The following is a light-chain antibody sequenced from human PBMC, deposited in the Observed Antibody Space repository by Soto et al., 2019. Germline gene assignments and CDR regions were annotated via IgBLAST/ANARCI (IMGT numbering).Light chain of an antibody. CDR3: HQYGSTPRT. CDR1: QSVSSSY. Sequence: ETVLTQSPGTLSLSPGDRATLSCRASQSVSSSYLAWYQQKPGQAPRLLIYAASSRATGIPDRFSGSGSGTDFTLTISRLEPEDFAVYYCHQYGSTPRTFGQGTKVEIK. V-gene: IGKV3-20*01. CDR2: AAS. J-gene: IGKJ1*01.